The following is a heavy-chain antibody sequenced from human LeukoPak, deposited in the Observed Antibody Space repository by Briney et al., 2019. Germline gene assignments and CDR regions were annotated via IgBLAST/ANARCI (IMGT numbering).Heavy chain of an antibody. CDR3: AREPDLAYYDILTGPDS. Sequence: GGSLRLSCAASGFTFRSYSMNWVRQAPGKGLEWVSYISSSSSIIYYADSVKGRFTISRDNAKNSLYLQMNSLRDEDTAVYYCAREPDLAYYDILTGPDSWGQGTLVTVSS. CDR1: GFTFRSYS. CDR2: ISSSSSII. J-gene: IGHJ4*02. V-gene: IGHV3-48*02. D-gene: IGHD3-9*01.